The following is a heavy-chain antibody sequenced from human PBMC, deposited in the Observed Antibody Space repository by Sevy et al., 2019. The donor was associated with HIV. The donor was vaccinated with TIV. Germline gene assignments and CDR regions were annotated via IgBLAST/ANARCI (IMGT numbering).Heavy chain of an antibody. D-gene: IGHD3-22*01. CDR1: GFNLSPYW. V-gene: IGHV3-7*01. CDR3: ASNTYHYDSNTYYSVY. J-gene: IGHJ4*02. Sequence: GGSLRLSCVASGFNLSPYWMTWVRQAPGKGLEWVANIKRDGNEKYYVDSVKGRFTVSRDNAKNALYLQMYSLRVEDTALYFCASNTYHYDSNTYYSVYWGQGTRVTVSS. CDR2: IKRDGNEK.